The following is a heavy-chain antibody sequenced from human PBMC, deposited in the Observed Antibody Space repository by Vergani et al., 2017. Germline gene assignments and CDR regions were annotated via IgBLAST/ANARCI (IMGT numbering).Heavy chain of an antibody. Sequence: QVQLVESGGGVVQPGRSLRLSCAASGFTFNQYGMHWVRQGPGKGLEFVAFIQFDGSNQYYADSVKGRFTLSRDFSKNTLYLQMNSLRTDDTATYYCAKHFRGWGIDYWGQGTQVIVSS. D-gene: IGHD3-16*01. CDR1: GFTFNQYG. CDR3: AKHFRGWGIDY. V-gene: IGHV3-30*02. CDR2: IQFDGSNQ. J-gene: IGHJ4*02.